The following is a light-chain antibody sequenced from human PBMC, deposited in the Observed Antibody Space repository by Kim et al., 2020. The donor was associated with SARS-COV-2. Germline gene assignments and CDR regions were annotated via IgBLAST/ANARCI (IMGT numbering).Light chain of an antibody. CDR3: QVWDRSSDYGF. J-gene: IGLJ1*01. Sequence: SYELTQPPSVSVAPGKTTRITCGGNDIGTKSVHWYQARPGQAPVMVIYYNTDRPSGIPERVSGSNSGNTATLTISGVEAGDEADYYCQVWDRSSDYGFFG. V-gene: IGLV3-21*04. CDR2: YNT. CDR1: DIGTKS.